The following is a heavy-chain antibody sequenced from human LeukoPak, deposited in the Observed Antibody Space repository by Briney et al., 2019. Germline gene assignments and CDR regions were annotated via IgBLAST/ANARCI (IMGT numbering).Heavy chain of an antibody. CDR3: ASWYYYDSSGYYWEYFQH. Sequence: SETLSLACTVSGGSISSYYWSWIRQPAGKGLEWIGRIYTSGSTNYNPSLKSRVTMSVDTSKNQFSLKLSSVTAADTAVYYCASWYYYDSSGYYWEYFQHWGQGTLVTVSS. CDR1: GGSISSYY. CDR2: IYTSGST. V-gene: IGHV4-4*07. D-gene: IGHD3-22*01. J-gene: IGHJ1*01.